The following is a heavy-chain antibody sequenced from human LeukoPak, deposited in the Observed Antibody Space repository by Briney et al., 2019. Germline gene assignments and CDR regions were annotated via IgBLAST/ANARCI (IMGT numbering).Heavy chain of an antibody. CDR3: ARVGQLGGWFDP. J-gene: IGHJ5*02. Sequence: SETLSLTCTVSGGSISSYYWSWIRQPPGKGLEWIGYIYYSGSTNYNPSLKSRVTISVDTSKNQFSLKLSSVTAADTAVYYCARVGQLGGWFDPWGQGTLVTVSS. CDR2: IYYSGST. D-gene: IGHD6-13*01. CDR1: GGSISSYY. V-gene: IGHV4-59*08.